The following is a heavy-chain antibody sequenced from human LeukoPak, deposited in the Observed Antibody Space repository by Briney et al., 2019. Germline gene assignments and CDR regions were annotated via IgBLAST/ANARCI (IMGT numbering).Heavy chain of an antibody. CDR1: GYTFTSYG. J-gene: IGHJ5*02. V-gene: IGHV1-18*01. Sequence: GASVKVSCKASGYTFTSYGISWVRQAPGQGLEWMGWISAYNGDTNYAQKLQDRVTMTTDTSTSTVYMELGSLRSDDTAVYYCARDWDYERDCFDPWGQGTLVTVSS. D-gene: IGHD3-16*01. CDR2: ISAYNGDT. CDR3: ARDWDYERDCFDP.